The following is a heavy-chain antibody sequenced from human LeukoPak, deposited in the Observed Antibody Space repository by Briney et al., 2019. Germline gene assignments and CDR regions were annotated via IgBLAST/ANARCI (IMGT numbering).Heavy chain of an antibody. Sequence: GGSLRLSCEGSGFTFSNYWMGWVRQAPGKGLQWVANIKTDGSEKYYVDSVKGRFTISRDNAKNSLYLQMNSLRAEDTAVYYCAKDQGDGYNLDYWGQGTLVTVSS. CDR2: IKTDGSEK. J-gene: IGHJ4*02. CDR1: GFTFSNYW. CDR3: AKDQGDGYNLDY. V-gene: IGHV3-7*01. D-gene: IGHD5-24*01.